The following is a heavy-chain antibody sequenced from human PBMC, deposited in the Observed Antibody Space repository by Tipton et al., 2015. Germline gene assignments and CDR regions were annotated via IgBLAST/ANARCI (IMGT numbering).Heavy chain of an antibody. V-gene: IGHV4-34*01. CDR2: ITHSGST. Sequence: TLSLTCAVSGGSFSTYYWSWIRQPPGKGLEWIAEITHSGSTNYNPSLKSRVTISVDTSKNQFSLTVTSVTAADTAVYYCARSRYTVTPDSWGQGTLVTVSS. CDR3: ARSRYTVTPDS. D-gene: IGHD4-17*01. CDR1: GGSFSTYY. J-gene: IGHJ4*02.